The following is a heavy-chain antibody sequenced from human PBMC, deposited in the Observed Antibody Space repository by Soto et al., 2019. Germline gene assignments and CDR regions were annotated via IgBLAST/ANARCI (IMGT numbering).Heavy chain of an antibody. V-gene: IGHV3-21*01. J-gene: IGHJ4*02. CDR3: ARDPGPLRYFDWSCYFDY. CDR2: ISSSSSYI. Sequence: GSLRLSCAASGFTFSSYSMNWVRQAPGKGLEWVSSISSSSSYIYYADSVKGRFTISRDNAKNSLYLQMNSLRAEDTAVYYCARDPGPLRYFDWSCYFDYWGQGTLVTVSS. D-gene: IGHD3-9*01. CDR1: GFTFSSYS.